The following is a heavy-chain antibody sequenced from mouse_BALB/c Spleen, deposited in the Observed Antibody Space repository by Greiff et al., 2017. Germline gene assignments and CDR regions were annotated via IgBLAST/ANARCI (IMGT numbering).Heavy chain of an antibody. V-gene: IGHV14-3*02. CDR2: IDPANGNT. Sequence: EVQLQQSGAELVKPGASIKLSCTASGFNIKDTYMHWVKQRPEQGLEWIGRIDPANGNTKYDPKFQGKATITADTSSNTAYLQLSSLTSEDTAVYYCARYDGYYDAMDYWGQGTSVTVSS. CDR3: ARYDGYYDAMDY. J-gene: IGHJ4*01. CDR1: GFNIKDTY. D-gene: IGHD2-3*01.